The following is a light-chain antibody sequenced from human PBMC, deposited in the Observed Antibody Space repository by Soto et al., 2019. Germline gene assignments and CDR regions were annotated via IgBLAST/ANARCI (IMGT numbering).Light chain of an antibody. CDR1: QSVSSSY. Sequence: EIVLTQSPGTLSLSPGERATLSCRASQSVSSSYLAWYQQKPGHSPRLLIYGASSRATGIPDRFSGSGSGTDFTLTISRLEPEDFAVYYCQQYGTSPRTFGPGTKVEIK. J-gene: IGKJ1*01. CDR3: QQYGTSPRT. V-gene: IGKV3-20*01. CDR2: GAS.